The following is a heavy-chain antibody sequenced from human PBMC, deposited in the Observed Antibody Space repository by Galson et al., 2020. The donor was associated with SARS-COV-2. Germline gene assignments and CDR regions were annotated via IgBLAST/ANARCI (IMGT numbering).Heavy chain of an antibody. J-gene: IGHJ6*03. Sequence: GESLKISCAASGFTFSSYDMHWVRQATGNGLEWVSAIGTAGDTYYPGSVKGRFTISRENAKNSLYLQMNSLRAGDTAVYYCARGDIVVVPAANKNYYYYYMDVWGKGTTVTVSS. V-gene: IGHV3-13*01. CDR1: GFTFSSYD. D-gene: IGHD2-2*01. CDR2: IGTAGDT. CDR3: ARGDIVVVPAANKNYYYYYMDV.